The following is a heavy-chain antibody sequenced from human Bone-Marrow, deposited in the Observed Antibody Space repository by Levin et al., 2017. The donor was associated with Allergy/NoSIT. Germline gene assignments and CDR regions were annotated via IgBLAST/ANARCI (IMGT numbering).Heavy chain of an antibody. CDR2: IYSGGST. CDR1: GFSVSNNY. Sequence: QAGGSLRLSCAVSGFSVSNNYMTWVRQAPGKGLEWVSLIYSGGSTSYADSVRGRFTISRDNAQNSLYLQMNSLRVEDTAVYYCAGGPQRSYWGQGALVTVSS. D-gene: IGHD6-25*01. CDR3: AGGPQRSY. J-gene: IGHJ4*02. V-gene: IGHV3-53*01.